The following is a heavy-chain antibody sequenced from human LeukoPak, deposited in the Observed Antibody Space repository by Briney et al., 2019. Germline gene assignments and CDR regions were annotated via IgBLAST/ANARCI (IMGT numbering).Heavy chain of an antibody. CDR3: ARDRIVGATRGGDFDY. V-gene: IGHV3-33*01. Sequence: GGSLRLSCAASGFTFSDYGMHWVRQAPGKGLEWVAVIWYDGSNKYYADSVKGRFTISRDNSNNTLYLQMNSLRAEDTAVYYCARDRIVGATRGGDFDYWGQGTLVTVSS. CDR2: IWYDGSNK. CDR1: GFTFSDYG. D-gene: IGHD1-26*01. J-gene: IGHJ4*02.